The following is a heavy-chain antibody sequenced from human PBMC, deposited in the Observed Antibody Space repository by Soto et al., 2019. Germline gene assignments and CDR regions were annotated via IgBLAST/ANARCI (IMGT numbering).Heavy chain of an antibody. Sequence: SEILSVTCAVYGGSFSCYYWSWIRQPPGKGLEWIGEINHSGSTNYNPSLKSRVTISVDTSKNQFSLKLSSVTAADTAVYYCARGRPTTNNWFDPWGQGTLVTVSS. D-gene: IGHD4-17*01. J-gene: IGHJ5*02. V-gene: IGHV4-34*01. CDR2: INHSGST. CDR1: GGSFSCYY. CDR3: ARGRPTTNNWFDP.